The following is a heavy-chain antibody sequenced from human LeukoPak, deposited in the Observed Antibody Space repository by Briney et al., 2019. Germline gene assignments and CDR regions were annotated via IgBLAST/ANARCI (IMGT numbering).Heavy chain of an antibody. V-gene: IGHV4-4*07. J-gene: IGHJ6*02. CDR3: ARDYDYVWGSYPQPYGMDV. CDR1: GGSISSYY. Sequence: PSETLSLTCTLSGGSISSYYWSWLRQPAGKGLEWIGRIYTSGSTNYNPSLKSRVTMSVDTSKTQFSLNLSSVTAADTAVYYCARDYDYVWGSYPQPYGMDVWGQGTTVTISS. CDR2: IYTSGST. D-gene: IGHD3-16*02.